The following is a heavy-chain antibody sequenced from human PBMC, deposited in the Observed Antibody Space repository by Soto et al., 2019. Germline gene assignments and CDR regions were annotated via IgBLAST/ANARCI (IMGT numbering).Heavy chain of an antibody. D-gene: IGHD3-3*01. V-gene: IGHV1-18*04. CDR3: ARRASGFWSGQGGY. Sequence: QVQLVQSGAEVKKPGASVKVSCKASGYTFTSYGITWVRQAPGQGLEWMGWISAYNGNTNYAQKLQGRVTMTTDTSTGTACRELRSLRSDDTAVYYCARRASGFWSGQGGYWGQGTLDTVSS. CDR1: GYTFTSYG. J-gene: IGHJ4*02. CDR2: ISAYNGNT.